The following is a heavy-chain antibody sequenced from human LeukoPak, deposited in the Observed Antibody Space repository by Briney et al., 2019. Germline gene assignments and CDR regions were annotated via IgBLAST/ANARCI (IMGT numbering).Heavy chain of an antibody. J-gene: IGHJ4*02. D-gene: IGHD6-13*01. Sequence: GGSLRLSCAASGFTFSSYWMSWVRQAPGKGLEWVANIKQDGSEKYYVDSVKGRFTISRDNAKNSLYLQMNSLRAEDTAVYYCATSLPTSGIAAAGLDYWGQGTLVTVSS. V-gene: IGHV3-7*01. CDR3: ATSLPTSGIAAAGLDY. CDR2: IKQDGSEK. CDR1: GFTFSSYW.